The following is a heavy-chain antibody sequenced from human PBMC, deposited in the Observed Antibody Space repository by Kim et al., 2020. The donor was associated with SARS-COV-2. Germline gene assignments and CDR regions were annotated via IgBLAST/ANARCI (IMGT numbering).Heavy chain of an antibody. Sequence: SETLSLTCSVSGGSISTNSYLWGWIRQPPGRGLEWIANIFYNGDAYYNPSLKSRLTISVDTSKNQFSLKLTSVTSADTAVFYCATHKRFSDYVDCWGQGTVVTVSS. V-gene: IGHV4-39*01. J-gene: IGHJ4*02. D-gene: IGHD6-19*01. CDR3: ATHKRFSDYVDC. CDR1: GGSISTNSYL. CDR2: IFYNGDA.